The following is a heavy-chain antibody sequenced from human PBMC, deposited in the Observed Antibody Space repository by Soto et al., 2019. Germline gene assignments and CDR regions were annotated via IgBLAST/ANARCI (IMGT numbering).Heavy chain of an antibody. CDR2: ISGSGGST. V-gene: IGHV3-23*01. CDR3: AKVPYYDFWSGSNWFDP. D-gene: IGHD3-3*01. J-gene: IGHJ5*02. Sequence: EVQLLESGGGLVQPGGSLRLSCAASGFTFSSYVMSWVRQAPGKGLEWVSAISGSGGSTYYADSVKGRFTISRDNSKNTLYLQMNSLRAEDTAVYYCAKVPYYDFWSGSNWFDPWGQGTLVTVSS. CDR1: GFTFSSYV.